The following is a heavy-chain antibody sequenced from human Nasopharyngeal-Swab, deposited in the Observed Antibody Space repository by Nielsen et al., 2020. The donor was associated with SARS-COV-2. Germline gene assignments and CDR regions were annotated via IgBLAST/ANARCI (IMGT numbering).Heavy chain of an antibody. CDR1: GYTFSSLG. CDR3: GGGTCCPSYLDF. D-gene: IGHD2-15*01. J-gene: IGHJ4*02. V-gene: IGHV3-30*02. Sequence: GESLKISCAASGYTFSSLGMHWVRQAPGKGLEWVAVVSADGKTQYYADSMKGRFTISRDNSKDTLYLQIDSLRVEDTAVYYCGGGTCCPSYLDFWGQGTLVTVST. CDR2: VSADGKTQ.